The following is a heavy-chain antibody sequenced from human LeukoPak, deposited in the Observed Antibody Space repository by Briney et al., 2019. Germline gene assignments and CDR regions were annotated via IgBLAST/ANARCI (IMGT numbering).Heavy chain of an antibody. CDR1: GGSFSGYY. J-gene: IGHJ6*02. CDR3: ATLGGGYCSGGSCYSGAYYYYYYGMDV. V-gene: IGHV4-34*01. D-gene: IGHD2-15*01. CDR2: INHSGST. Sequence: SETLSLTCAVYGGSFSGYYWSWIRQPPVKGLEWIGEINHSGSTNYNPSLKSRVTISVDTSKNQFSLKLSSVTAADTAVYYCATLGGGYCSGGSCYSGAYYYYYYGMDVWGQGTTVTVSS.